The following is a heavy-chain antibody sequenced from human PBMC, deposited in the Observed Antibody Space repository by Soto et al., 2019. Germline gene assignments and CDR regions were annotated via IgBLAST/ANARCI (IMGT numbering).Heavy chain of an antibody. D-gene: IGHD3-10*01. Sequence: GASVKVSCKASGYTFTSYAMHWVRQAPGQRLEWMGWINAGSGNTKYSQKFQGRVTITRDTSVSTAYMELSRLRSDDTAVYYCARGAWFGELLSYFDYWGQGTLVTVSS. J-gene: IGHJ4*02. CDR1: GYTFTSYA. CDR2: INAGSGNT. V-gene: IGHV1-3*01. CDR3: ARGAWFGELLSYFDY.